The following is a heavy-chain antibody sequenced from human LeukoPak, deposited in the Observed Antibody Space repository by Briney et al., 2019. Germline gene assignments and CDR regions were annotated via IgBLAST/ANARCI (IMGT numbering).Heavy chain of an antibody. CDR3: ARVTYGSGTYGAFDY. D-gene: IGHD3-10*01. CDR2: ISGSGGST. CDR1: GFTFSSYA. Sequence: GGSLRLSCAASGFTFSSYAMSWVRQAPGKGLEWVSAISGSGGSTYYADSVKGRFTISRDNSKNTLYLQMNSLRAEDTAVYYCARVTYGSGTYGAFDYWGQGTLVTVSS. J-gene: IGHJ4*02. V-gene: IGHV3-23*01.